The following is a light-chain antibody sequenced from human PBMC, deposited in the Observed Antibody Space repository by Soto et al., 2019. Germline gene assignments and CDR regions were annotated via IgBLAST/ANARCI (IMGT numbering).Light chain of an antibody. CDR3: QQYENLPRFI. V-gene: IGKV1-33*01. Sequence: DIQMTQSPSSLSASVGDRVTITCLASHDIGNYLNWYQQKPGKAPKLLIYYASNLEKGVSSRFSGSGSGTDFTFTSSSLQPEDIATYFCQQYENLPRFIFGPGTKVDIK. CDR2: YAS. J-gene: IGKJ3*01. CDR1: HDIGNY.